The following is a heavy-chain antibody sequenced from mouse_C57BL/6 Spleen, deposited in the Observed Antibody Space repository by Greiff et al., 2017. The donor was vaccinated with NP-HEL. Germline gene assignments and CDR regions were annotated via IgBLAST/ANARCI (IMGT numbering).Heavy chain of an antibody. CDR2: INPSTGGT. Sequence: VQLQQSGPELVKPGASVKISCKASGYSFTGYYMNWVKQSPEKSLEWIGEINPSTGGTTYNQKFKAKATLTVDKSSSTAYMQLKSLTSEDSAVYYCASNDGYWFAYWGQGTLVTVSA. V-gene: IGHV1-42*01. CDR3: ASNDGYWFAY. J-gene: IGHJ3*01. D-gene: IGHD2-3*01. CDR1: GYSFTGYY.